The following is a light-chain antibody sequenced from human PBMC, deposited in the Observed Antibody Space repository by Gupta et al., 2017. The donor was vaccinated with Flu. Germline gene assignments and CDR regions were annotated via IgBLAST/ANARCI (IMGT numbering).Light chain of an antibody. CDR1: SNDVGSYNL. CDR3: CSYATASWV. J-gene: IGLJ3*02. Sequence: QSALTQPASVSASPGQSITISCTGTSNDVGSYNLVSWYQQHPGKVPKLMIYENKKRPSGVSNRFSGSKSGNTASLTISGLQAEDEADYYCCSYATASWVFGGGTKVTVL. CDR2: ENK. V-gene: IGLV2-23*01.